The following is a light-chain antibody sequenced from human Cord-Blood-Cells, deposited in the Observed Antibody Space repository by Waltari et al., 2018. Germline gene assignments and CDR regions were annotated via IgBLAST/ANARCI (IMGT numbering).Light chain of an antibody. V-gene: IGLV2-14*01. CDR3: SSYTSSSTWV. CDR1: SSDVGGYNY. J-gene: IGLJ3*02. CDR2: DVS. Sequence: QSALTQPASVSGSPGRSITISCTGTSSDVGGYNYVPWYQQHPGKAPKLMIYDVSNRPSGVSNRFSGSKSGNTASLTISGLQAEDEADYYCSSYTSSSTWVFGGGTKLTVL.